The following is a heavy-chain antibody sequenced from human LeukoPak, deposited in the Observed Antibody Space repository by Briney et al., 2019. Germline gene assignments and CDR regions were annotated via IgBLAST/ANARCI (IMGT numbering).Heavy chain of an antibody. CDR2: IYWDDDK. V-gene: IGHV2-5*02. J-gene: IGHJ5*02. D-gene: IGHD3-9*01. CDR1: GGSISSYYW. CDR3: AHCETDILTEWFDP. Sequence: KPSETLSLTCTVSGGSISSYYWGWIRQPPGKALEWLALIYWDDDKHYTPSLKSRLTITKDTSKNQVVLTMTNMDPVDTATYYCAHCETDILTEWFDPWGQGTLVTVSS.